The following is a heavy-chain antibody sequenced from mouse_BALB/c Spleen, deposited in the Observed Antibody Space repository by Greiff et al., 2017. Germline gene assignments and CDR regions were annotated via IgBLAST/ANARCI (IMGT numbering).Heavy chain of an antibody. V-gene: IGHV2-6-7*01. CDR1: GFSLTGYG. CDR3: AREGYYDYDGRDYYAMDY. Sequence: VKLMESGPGLVAPSQSLSITCTVSGFSLTGYGVNWVRQPPGKGLEWLGMIWGDGSTDYNSALKSRLSISKDNSKSQVFLKMNSLQTDDTARYYCAREGYYDYDGRDYYAMDYWGQGTSVTVSS. CDR2: IWGDGST. D-gene: IGHD2-4*01. J-gene: IGHJ4*01.